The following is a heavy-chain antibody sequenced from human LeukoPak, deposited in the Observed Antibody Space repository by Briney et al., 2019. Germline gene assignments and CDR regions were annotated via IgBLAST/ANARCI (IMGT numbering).Heavy chain of an antibody. J-gene: IGHJ6*03. D-gene: IGHD6-13*01. CDR2: ISSSGSTI. CDR1: GFTFSDYY. Sequence: GGSLRPSCAASGFTFSDYYMSWIRQAPGKGLEWVSYISSSGSTIYYADSVKGRFTISRDNAKNSLYLQMNSLRAEDTAVYYCARSAAAANYYYYMDVWGKGTTVTVSS. CDR3: ARSAAAANYYYYMDV. V-gene: IGHV3-11*01.